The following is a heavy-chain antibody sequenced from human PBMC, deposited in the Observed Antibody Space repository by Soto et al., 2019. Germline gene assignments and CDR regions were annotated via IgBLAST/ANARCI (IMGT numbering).Heavy chain of an antibody. Sequence: SETLSLTCTVSGGSISSYYWSWIRQPPGKGLEWIGYIYYSGSTNYNPSLKSRVTISVDTSKNQFSLKLSSVTAEDTAVYYCAGDRYRCSCGSDSWGQGTLVTVSS. V-gene: IGHV4-59*08. CDR2: IYYSGST. CDR1: GGSISSYY. CDR3: AGDRYRCSCGSDS. D-gene: IGHD2-15*01. J-gene: IGHJ4*02.